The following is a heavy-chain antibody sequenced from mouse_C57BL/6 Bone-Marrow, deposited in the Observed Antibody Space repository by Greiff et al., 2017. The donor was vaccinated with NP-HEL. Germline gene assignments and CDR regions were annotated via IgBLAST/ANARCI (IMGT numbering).Heavy chain of an antibody. Sequence: EVQLQQSGPVLVKPGASVKMSCKASGYTFTDYYMHWVKQRPEQGLEWIGWIDPENGDTEYASKFQGKATITADTSSNTAYLQLSSLTSEDTAVYYCTSYLLWSYWGQGTTLTVSS. V-gene: IGHV14-4*01. J-gene: IGHJ2*01. CDR2: IDPENGDT. CDR3: TSYLLWSY. D-gene: IGHD2-1*01. CDR1: GYTFTDYY.